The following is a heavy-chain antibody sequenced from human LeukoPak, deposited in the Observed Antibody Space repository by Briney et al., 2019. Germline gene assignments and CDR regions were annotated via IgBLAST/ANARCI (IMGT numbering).Heavy chain of an antibody. D-gene: IGHD5-24*01. CDR2: IASDGSST. Sequence: GGSLRLSCAASGFTFSSYWMNWVRQAPGKGLVWVSRIASDGSSTTYADSVKGRFSISRDNAKNTLYLQMNSLRVEDTAVYYCAREGPMATTDYWGQGTLVTVSS. CDR1: GFTFSSYW. CDR3: AREGPMATTDY. V-gene: IGHV3-74*01. J-gene: IGHJ4*02.